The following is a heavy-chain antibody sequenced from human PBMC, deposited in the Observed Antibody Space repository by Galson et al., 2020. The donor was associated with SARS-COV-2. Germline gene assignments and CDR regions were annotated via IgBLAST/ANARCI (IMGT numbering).Heavy chain of an antibody. J-gene: IGHJ6*02. CDR1: GFTFSGYT. CDR2: ISNSVSYK. V-gene: IGHV3-21*01. Sequence: GESLKISCAASGFTFSGYTMNWVRQAPGKGLEWVSSISNSVSYKYYADSVKGRFTISRDNAKSSLFLQMNSLRAEDTAVYFCARNLGDPGGAYYYYGLDVWGQGTSVTVSS. D-gene: IGHD2-21*02. CDR3: ARNLGDPGGAYYYYGLDV.